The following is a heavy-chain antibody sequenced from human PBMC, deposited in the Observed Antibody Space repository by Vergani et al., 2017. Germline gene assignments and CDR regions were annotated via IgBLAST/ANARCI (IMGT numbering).Heavy chain of an antibody. Sequence: QVKLEESGPGLVKPSETLSLTCTVSGGSFNTYYWSWIRQSPGKGLEWIGYIYSTGSTNYNHSLNSRVTMSVDTSKNQFSLKLRSVTAADTAVYFCARVMYRDEASTGYRLEGMDIWGQGTTVTISS. CDR1: GGSFNTYY. J-gene: IGHJ6*02. V-gene: IGHV4-59*13. D-gene: IGHD3-9*01. CDR2: IYSTGST. CDR3: ARVMYRDEASTGYRLEGMDI.